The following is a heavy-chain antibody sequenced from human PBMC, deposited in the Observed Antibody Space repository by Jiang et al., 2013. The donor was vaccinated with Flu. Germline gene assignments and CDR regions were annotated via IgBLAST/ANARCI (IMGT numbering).Heavy chain of an antibody. CDR1: GGSISSSSYY. Sequence: LLKPSETLSLTCTVSGGSISSSSYYWGWIRQPPGKGLEWIGSIYYSGSTYYNPSLKSRVTMSVDTSKNQFSLKLSSVTAADTAVYYCARPFCSSTSCYTNWFDPWGQGTLVTVSS. CDR3: ARPFCSSTSCYTNWFDP. V-gene: IGHV4-39*07. CDR2: IYYSGST. D-gene: IGHD2-2*01. J-gene: IGHJ5*02.